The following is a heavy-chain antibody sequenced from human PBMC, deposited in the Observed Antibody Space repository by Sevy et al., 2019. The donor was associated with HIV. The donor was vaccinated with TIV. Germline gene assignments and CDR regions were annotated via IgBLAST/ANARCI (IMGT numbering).Heavy chain of an antibody. Sequence: GGSLRLSCAAFGFTVSSNAMAWVRQAPGKGLEWVSGLSAGGGFTYYADSVKGRFTISRDNSKNTLHLQMSSLGAEDTAVYYCATWVIVGRRVFDNWGQGTLVTVSS. J-gene: IGHJ4*02. D-gene: IGHD6-6*01. V-gene: IGHV3-23*01. CDR3: ATWVIVGRRVFDN. CDR2: LSAGGGFT. CDR1: GFTVSSNA.